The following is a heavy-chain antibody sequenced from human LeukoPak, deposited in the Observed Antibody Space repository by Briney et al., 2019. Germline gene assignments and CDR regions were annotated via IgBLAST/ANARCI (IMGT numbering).Heavy chain of an antibody. CDR2: ISSSSSYI. J-gene: IGHJ4*02. CDR1: GSTFSSYS. V-gene: IGHV3-21*01. Sequence: GGSLRLSCAASGSTFSSYSMNWVRQAPGKGLEWVSSISSSSSYIYYADSVKGRFTISRDNAKNSLYLQMNSLRAEDTAVYYCARGLDCSSTSCYGDYWGQGTLVTVSS. D-gene: IGHD2-2*01. CDR3: ARGLDCSSTSCYGDY.